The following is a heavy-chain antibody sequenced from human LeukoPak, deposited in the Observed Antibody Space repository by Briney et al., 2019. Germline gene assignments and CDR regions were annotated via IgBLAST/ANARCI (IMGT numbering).Heavy chain of an antibody. J-gene: IGHJ6*02. CDR2: INPNSGGT. Sequence: AAVKVSCKASGYTFTCYYMHWVGQAPGQGGEGMGWINPNSGGTNYAQKFQGWVTMTRDTSISTAYMELSRLRSDDTAVYYCARSSDYYYYYGMDVWGQGTTVTVSS. CDR1: GYTFTCYY. V-gene: IGHV1-2*04. CDR3: ARSSDYYYYYGMDV.